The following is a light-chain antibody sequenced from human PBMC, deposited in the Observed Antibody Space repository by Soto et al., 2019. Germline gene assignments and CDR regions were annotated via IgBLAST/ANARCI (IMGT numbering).Light chain of an antibody. CDR1: SSDVGGYNY. CDR2: EVT. V-gene: IGLV2-8*01. Sequence: QSALTQPPSASGSPGQSVTISCTGTSSDVGGYNYVSWYQHHPGKAPKLMIYEVTKRLSGVPDRFSGSKSGNTASLTVSGLQAEDEAAYYCSSYAGSNNPVIFGGGTKLTVL. J-gene: IGLJ2*01. CDR3: SSYAGSNNPVI.